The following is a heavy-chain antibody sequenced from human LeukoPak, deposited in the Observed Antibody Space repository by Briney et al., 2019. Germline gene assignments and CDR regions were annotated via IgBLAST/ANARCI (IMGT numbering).Heavy chain of an antibody. CDR3: ARVWFGELLGANWFDP. CDR2: IYYSGST. D-gene: IGHD3-10*01. V-gene: IGHV4-61*08. J-gene: IGHJ5*02. CDR1: GGSISSGGFS. Sequence: SETLSLTCAVSGGSISSGGFSWSWLRQPPGKGLEWIGYIYYSGSTSYNPSLKSRVTISVDTSKNQFSLKLSSVTAADTAVYYCARVWFGELLGANWFDPWGQGTLVTVSS.